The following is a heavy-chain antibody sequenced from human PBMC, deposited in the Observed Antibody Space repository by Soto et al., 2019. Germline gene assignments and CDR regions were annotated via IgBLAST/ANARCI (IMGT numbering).Heavy chain of an antibody. V-gene: IGHV3-30-3*01. CDR2: ISYDGSNK. CDR1: GFTFSSYA. CDR3: ARDHLMDV. J-gene: IGHJ6*02. Sequence: QVQLVESGGGVVQPGRSLRLSCAASGFTFSSYAMHWVRQAPGKGLEWVAVISYDGSNKYYADSVKGRFTISRDNSKNTLYLQMNSLRAEDTAVYYCARDHLMDVWGQGPTVTVSS.